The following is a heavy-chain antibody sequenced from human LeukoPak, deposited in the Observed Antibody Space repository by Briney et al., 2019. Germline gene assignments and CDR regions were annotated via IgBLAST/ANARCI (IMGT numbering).Heavy chain of an antibody. CDR1: GGSFSGYY. CDR3: ARESYGGNSFFDY. D-gene: IGHD4-23*01. J-gene: IGHJ4*02. Sequence: SETLSLTCAVYGGSFSGYYWSWIRQPPGKGLEWIGEINHSGSTNYNPSLKSRVTISVDTSKNQFSLKLSSVTAADTAVYYCARESYGGNSFFDYWGQGTLVTVSS. V-gene: IGHV4-34*09. CDR2: INHSGST.